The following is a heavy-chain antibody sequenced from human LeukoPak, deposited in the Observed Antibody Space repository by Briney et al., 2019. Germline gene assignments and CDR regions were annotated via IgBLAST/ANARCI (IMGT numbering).Heavy chain of an antibody. CDR2: VYYSGST. CDR3: ATLGRHDFWSGSSLGY. CDR1: GGSISSSSYY. D-gene: IGHD3-3*01. J-gene: IGHJ4*02. V-gene: IGHV4-39*01. Sequence: SETLPLTCTVSGGSISSSSYYWGWIRQPPGKGLEWIGSVYYSGSTYYNPSLKSRVTISVDTSKNQFSLKLSSVTAADTAVYYCATLGRHDFWSGSSLGYWGQGTLVTVSS.